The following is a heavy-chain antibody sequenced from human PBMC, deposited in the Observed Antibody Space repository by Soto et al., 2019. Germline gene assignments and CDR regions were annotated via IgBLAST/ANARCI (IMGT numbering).Heavy chain of an antibody. CDR1: GYSISSSNW. CDR2: IYNSGTT. D-gene: IGHD1-26*01. V-gene: IGHV4-28*01. J-gene: IGHJ4*02. CDR3: ARREIQGPIDY. Sequence: SETLSLTCAVSGYSISSSNWWGWIRQPPGKGLEWNGYIYNSGTTYYNPSLKSRVTMSVDTSKNQFSLKLTSVTAVDTAVYYCARREIQGPIDYWGQGTLVTVSS.